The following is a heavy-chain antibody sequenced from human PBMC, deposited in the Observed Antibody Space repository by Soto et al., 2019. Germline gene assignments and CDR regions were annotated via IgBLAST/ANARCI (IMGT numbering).Heavy chain of an antibody. CDR1: GGSISSSSYY. J-gene: IGHJ6*02. Sequence: PSETLSLTCTVSGGSISSSSYYWGWIRQPPGKGLELIGSIYYSGRTYYTPSLKSRVTISVDTSKNQFSLKLSSVTAADTAVYYCASTSSSWYRYYYGMDVWGQGTTVTVSS. CDR2: IYYSGRT. V-gene: IGHV4-39*01. CDR3: ASTSSSWYRYYYGMDV. D-gene: IGHD6-13*01.